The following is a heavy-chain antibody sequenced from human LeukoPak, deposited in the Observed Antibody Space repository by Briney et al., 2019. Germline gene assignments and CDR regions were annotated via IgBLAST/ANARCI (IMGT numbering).Heavy chain of an antibody. Sequence: PGGSLRLSCAASGFTISRNYMSWVRQAPGKGLEWVSAISSSGGSPYYADSVNGRFTISRDNSKNTLYLQMNSLRAEDTALYYCAKDQALSLSSSRALDYWGQGTLVTVSS. V-gene: IGHV3-23*01. CDR2: ISSSGGSP. CDR3: AKDQALSLSSSRALDY. J-gene: IGHJ4*02. CDR1: GFTISRNY. D-gene: IGHD2-2*01.